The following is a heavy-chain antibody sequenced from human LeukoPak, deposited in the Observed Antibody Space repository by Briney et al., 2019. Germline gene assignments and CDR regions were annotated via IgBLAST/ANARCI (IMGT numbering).Heavy chain of an antibody. CDR1: GGSFSGYY. D-gene: IGHD3-10*01. CDR2: INHSGST. Sequence: PSETLSLTCAVYGGSFSGYYWSWIRQPPGKGLEWIGEINHSGSTNYNPSLKSRVTISVDTSKNQFSLKLSSVTAADTAVYYCARDGIRLWFGTEPYNWFDPWGQGTLVTVSS. J-gene: IGHJ5*02. V-gene: IGHV4-34*01. CDR3: ARDGIRLWFGTEPYNWFDP.